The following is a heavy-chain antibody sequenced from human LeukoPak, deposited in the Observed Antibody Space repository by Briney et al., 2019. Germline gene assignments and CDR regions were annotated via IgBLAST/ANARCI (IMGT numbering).Heavy chain of an antibody. CDR2: INPNSGDT. D-gene: IGHD6-6*01. CDR1: GYTFTDYY. CDR3: ARDEQLVPNYYYYYYMDV. J-gene: IGHJ6*03. V-gene: IGHV1-2*02. Sequence: ASVKVSCKASGYTFTDYYVHWVRQAPGQGLEWMGWINPNSGDTNYAQKFQGRVTMTRDASLSTAYMELSRLRSDDTAVYYCARDEQLVPNYYYYYYMDVWGKGTTSPSP.